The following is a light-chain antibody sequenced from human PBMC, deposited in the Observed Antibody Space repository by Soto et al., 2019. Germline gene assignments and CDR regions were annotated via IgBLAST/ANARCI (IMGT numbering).Light chain of an antibody. CDR1: HSISKW. J-gene: IGKJ1*01. CDR3: QQYNSYDMWT. V-gene: IGKV1-5*01. Sequence: DIQMTQSPSTLSASVGDRVIITCRASHSISKWLAWYQQKPGKAPKLLIYGASSLDSGVPSRFSGSGTGTQFTLTISSLQPDDFATYYCQQYNSYDMWTFGRETKVHIK. CDR2: GAS.